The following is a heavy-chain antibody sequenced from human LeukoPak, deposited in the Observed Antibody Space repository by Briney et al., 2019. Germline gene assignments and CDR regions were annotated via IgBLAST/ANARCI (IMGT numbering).Heavy chain of an antibody. D-gene: IGHD6-6*01. J-gene: IGHJ4*02. CDR1: GGSISSYY. CDR3: ASSYSSSSGFDY. V-gene: IGHV4-39*01. Sequence: TPSETLSLTCTVSGGSISSYYWGWIRQPPGKGLEWIGSIYYSGSTYYNPSLKSRVTISVDTSKNQFSLKLSSVTAADTAVYYCASSYSSSSGFDYWGQGTLVTVSS. CDR2: IYYSGST.